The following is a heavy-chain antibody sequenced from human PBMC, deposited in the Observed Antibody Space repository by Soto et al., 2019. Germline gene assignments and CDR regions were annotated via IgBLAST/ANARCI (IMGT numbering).Heavy chain of an antibody. CDR3: ARETRSPNWFDP. J-gene: IGHJ5*02. V-gene: IGHV1-69*13. D-gene: IGHD2-15*01. CDR1: GCTFSSYA. Sequence: VASVKVSCKASGCTFSSYAISCVRQAPGQGLEWMGGIIPIFGTANYAQKFQGRVTITADESTSTAYMELSSLRSEDTAVYYCARETRSPNWFDPWGQGTLVTVSS. CDR2: IIPIFGTA.